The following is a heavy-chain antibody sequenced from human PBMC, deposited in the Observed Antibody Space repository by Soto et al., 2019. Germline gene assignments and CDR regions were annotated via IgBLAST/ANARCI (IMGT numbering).Heavy chain of an antibody. CDR3: ARASFNWNDGHFYGMDV. Sequence: QVQLQESGPGLVKPSETLSLTCTVPGGSISSYYWNWIRQPPGKGLEYIGYVYYTGTTNYNPYLKSRVTISVETSKSQVSLRLTAVTAADTAVYYCARASFNWNDGHFYGMDVWGPGTTVTVSS. D-gene: IGHD1-20*01. V-gene: IGHV4-59*01. CDR1: GGSISSYY. CDR2: VYYTGTT. J-gene: IGHJ6*02.